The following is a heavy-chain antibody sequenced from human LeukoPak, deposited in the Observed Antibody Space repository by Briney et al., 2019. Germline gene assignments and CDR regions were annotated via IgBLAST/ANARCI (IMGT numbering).Heavy chain of an antibody. CDR2: IIPIFHSA. D-gene: IGHD2-2*02. J-gene: IGHJ5*02. CDR3: ARDPGPANTRFDP. V-gene: IGHV1-69*13. CDR1: GGIFSSSA. Sequence: SVKVSCKASGGIFSSSAINWVRQAPGQGLAWMGGIIPIFHSANYTQKFQGRLSITADESTRTVYMELNSLRFEDTAVYYCARDPGPANTRFDPWGQGTLVTVSS.